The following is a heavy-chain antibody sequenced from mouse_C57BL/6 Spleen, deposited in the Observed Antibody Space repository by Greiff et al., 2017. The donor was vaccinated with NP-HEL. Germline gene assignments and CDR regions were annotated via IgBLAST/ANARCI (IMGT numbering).Heavy chain of an antibody. V-gene: IGHV3-6*01. J-gene: IGHJ4*01. Sequence: VQLQQSGPGLVKPSQSLSLTCSVPGYSIPRGSSWTWLLQFPGNPLDWMGYISYDGSNNYNPSLKNRISITRDTSKNQFFLKLNSVTTEDTATYYCARDPHYGSSYADAMDYWGQGTSVTVSS. CDR1: GYSIPRGSS. CDR2: ISYDGSN. CDR3: ARDPHYGSSYADAMDY. D-gene: IGHD1-1*01.